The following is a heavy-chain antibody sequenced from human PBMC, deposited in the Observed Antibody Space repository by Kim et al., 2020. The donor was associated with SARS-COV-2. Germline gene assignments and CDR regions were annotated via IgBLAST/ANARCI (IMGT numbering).Heavy chain of an antibody. V-gene: IGHV3-53*01. CDR3: AGYTDFYGSGTHAWFDP. CDR1: GLTISSSF. D-gene: IGHD3-10*01. CDR2: IYSGGST. Sequence: GGSLRLSCRASGLTISSSFMNWVRQAPGKGLECVSLIYSGGSTYYAGSVQGRFSVSRDNSKNILYLQMNSLRVEDTAVYYCAGYTDFYGSGTHAWFDPWG. J-gene: IGHJ5*02.